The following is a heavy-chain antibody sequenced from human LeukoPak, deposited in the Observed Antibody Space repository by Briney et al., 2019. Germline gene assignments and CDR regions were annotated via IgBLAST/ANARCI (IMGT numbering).Heavy chain of an antibody. V-gene: IGHV1-18*04. CDR2: ITPNTGDT. Sequence: ASVKVSCKASGYTFTGYYIHWLRQAPGQGLEWMGWITPNTGDTTYAQKLQGRVTMTTDTSTSTAYMELRSLRSDDTAVYYCARERYASAFDYWGQGTLVTVSS. J-gene: IGHJ4*02. CDR3: ARERYASAFDY. CDR1: GYTFTGYY. D-gene: IGHD5-12*01.